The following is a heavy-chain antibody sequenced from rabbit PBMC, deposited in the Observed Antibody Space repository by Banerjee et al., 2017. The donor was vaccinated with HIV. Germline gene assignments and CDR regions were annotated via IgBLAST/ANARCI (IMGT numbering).Heavy chain of an antibody. CDR3: ARADLDDDGEFNL. V-gene: IGHV1S7*01. CDR2: IDPVFGNT. D-gene: IGHD2-1*01. J-gene: IGHJ4*01. Sequence: QLKESGGGLVQPGGSLKLSCKASGFDFSRYYMSWVRQAPGKGLEWIGYIDPVFGNTYYASWVNGRFTISSHNAQNTLYLQLNSLTAADTATYFCARADLDDDGEFNLWGPGTLVTVS. CDR1: GFDFSRYY.